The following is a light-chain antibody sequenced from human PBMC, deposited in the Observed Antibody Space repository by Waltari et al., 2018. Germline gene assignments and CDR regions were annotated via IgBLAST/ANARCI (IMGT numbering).Light chain of an antibody. J-gene: IGLJ1*01. CDR1: AFPKKY. CDR3: YSTDSSGLGV. CDR2: EDS. Sequence: SDELTQPPSVSVSPGHTARKTCAGDAFPKKYAHWYPQKSGQAPVVVIYEDSKRPSERPKRFSGSSSETMATLTISVAQGEDEADYYGYSTDSSGLGVFGTGTKVTVL. V-gene: IGLV3-10*01.